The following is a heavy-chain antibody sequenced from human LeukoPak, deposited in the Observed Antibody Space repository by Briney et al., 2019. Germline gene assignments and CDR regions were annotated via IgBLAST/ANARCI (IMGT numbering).Heavy chain of an antibody. J-gene: IGHJ4*02. Sequence: SETLSLTCAVYGGSFSVYYWSWIRQPPGKGLEWIGEINHSGSTNYNPSLKSRVTISVDTSKNQFSLKLSSVTAADTAVYYCARAPDIVVVPAANYYFDYWGQGTLVTVSS. CDR3: ARAPDIVVVPAANYYFDY. V-gene: IGHV4-34*01. CDR1: GGSFSVYY. CDR2: INHSGST. D-gene: IGHD2-2*01.